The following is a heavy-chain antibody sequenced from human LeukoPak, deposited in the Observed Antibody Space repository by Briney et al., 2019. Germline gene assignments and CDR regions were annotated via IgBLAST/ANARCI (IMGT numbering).Heavy chain of an antibody. J-gene: IGHJ4*01. D-gene: IGHD3-3*01. CDR3: ARDGVSGHFDY. V-gene: IGHV1-18*01. CDR2: INPYNGNI. Sequence: ASVTVSCKASGYTFNSYGICWVRQAPGQGLEWIGWINPYNGNIKYAEKLQGRVTIPTHTSTSTAYMDLRSLRSDDTAVYYCARDGVSGHFDYWGRGTLVTVSS. CDR1: GYTFNSYG.